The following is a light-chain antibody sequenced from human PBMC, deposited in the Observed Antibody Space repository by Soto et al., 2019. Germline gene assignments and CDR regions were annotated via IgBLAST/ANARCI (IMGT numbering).Light chain of an antibody. CDR2: EVS. CDR3: SSFRSSNNPYV. J-gene: IGLJ1*01. CDR1: SSDIGDYNY. V-gene: IGLV2-14*01. Sequence: QSALTQPASVSGSPGQSITISCTGTSSDIGDYNYVSWYQQHPGEAPKLVIYEVSRRPSGISNRFSGSKSGNTASLTISGLQAEDEADYYCSSFRSSNNPYVFGTGTKLTVL.